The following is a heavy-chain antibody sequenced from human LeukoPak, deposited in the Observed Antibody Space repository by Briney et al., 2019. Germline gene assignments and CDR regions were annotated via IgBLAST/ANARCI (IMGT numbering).Heavy chain of an antibody. J-gene: IGHJ4*02. CDR3: ARGWRYFDY. CDR2: ISSSSSYI. Sequence: PGGSLRLSCAASGFTFSSYSMNWVRQAPGKGLEWVSSISSSSSYIYSADSVKGRFTISRDNAKNSLYLQMNSLRAEDTAVYYCARGWRYFDYWGQGTLVTVSS. D-gene: IGHD5-24*01. V-gene: IGHV3-21*01. CDR1: GFTFSSYS.